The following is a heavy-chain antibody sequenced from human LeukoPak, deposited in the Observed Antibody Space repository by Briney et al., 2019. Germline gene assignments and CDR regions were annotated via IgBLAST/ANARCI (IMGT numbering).Heavy chain of an antibody. V-gene: IGHV3-74*01. CDR3: PRGGYSPVDH. J-gene: IGHJ4*02. D-gene: IGHD6-13*01. CDR2: INDDGSVR. Sequence: GGSLRLSRAASGFTFNSYWMHWVRQSPGKGLVWVSDINDDGSVRRYGDSVKGRFTISRDNAKNVLYLQVNNMQAEDTAIYFCPRGGYSPVDHWGQGTLVTV. CDR1: GFTFNSYW.